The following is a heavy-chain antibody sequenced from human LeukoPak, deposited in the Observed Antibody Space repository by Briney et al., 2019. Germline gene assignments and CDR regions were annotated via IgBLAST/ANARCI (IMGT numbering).Heavy chain of an antibody. D-gene: IGHD3-16*02. CDR1: GGTFSSYA. CDR3: ARVPLGPPTANWFDP. Sequence: GASVKVSCKASGGTFSSYAISWVRQAPGQGLEWMGGIIPIFGTANYAQKFQGRVTTTADESTSTAYMELSSLRSEDTAVYYCARVPLGPPTANWFDPWGQGTLVTVSS. J-gene: IGHJ5*02. CDR2: IIPIFGTA. V-gene: IGHV1-69*13.